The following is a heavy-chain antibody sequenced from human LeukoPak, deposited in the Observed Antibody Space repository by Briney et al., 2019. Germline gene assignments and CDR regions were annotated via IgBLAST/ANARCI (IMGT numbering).Heavy chain of an antibody. CDR1: GFTFSSYG. CDR3: AKDQGGDYGDYGSHY. CDR2: IRYDGSNK. V-gene: IGHV3-30*02. J-gene: IGHJ4*02. D-gene: IGHD4-17*01. Sequence: GGSLRLSCAASGFTFSSYGMHWVRQAPGKGLEWVAFIRYDGSNKYYADSVKGRFTISRDNSKNTLYLQVNSLRAEDTAVYYCAKDQGGDYGDYGSHYWGQGTLVTVSS.